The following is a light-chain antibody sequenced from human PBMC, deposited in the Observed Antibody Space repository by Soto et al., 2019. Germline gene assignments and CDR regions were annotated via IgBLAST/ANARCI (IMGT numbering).Light chain of an antibody. CDR1: SSDIGSYNS. CDR2: DVN. V-gene: IGLV2-14*03. CDR3: SSFTSSPSYV. J-gene: IGLJ1*01. Sequence: QSALTQPASVSGSPGQSIAISCTGTSSDIGSYNSVSWYQQYPGKAPKLMIHDVNNRPSGISDRFSGSKSGNTASLTISGLRGEGVVDYYGSSFTSSPSYVFGTGSMVTV.